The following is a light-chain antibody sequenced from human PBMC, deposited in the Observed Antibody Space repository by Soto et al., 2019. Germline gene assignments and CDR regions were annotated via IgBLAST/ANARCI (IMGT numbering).Light chain of an antibody. CDR2: DAS. J-gene: IGKJ4*01. CDR3: QQRNDWVT. Sequence: EIVLTQSPGTLSLSPGERATLSCRASQTVRSNSLAWYQQKPGQAPRLLIYDASNRATGIPARFSGSGSGTDFILTISSLEPEDSGVYYCQQRNDWVTFGGGTKVDIK. CDR1: QTVRSNS. V-gene: IGKV3D-20*02.